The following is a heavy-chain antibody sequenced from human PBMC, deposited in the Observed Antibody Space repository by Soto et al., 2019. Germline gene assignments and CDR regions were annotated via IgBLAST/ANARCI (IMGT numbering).Heavy chain of an antibody. CDR1: GFSFSSYV. V-gene: IGHV3-23*01. D-gene: IGHD3-16*01. J-gene: IGHJ4*02. CDR2: ISGSGADT. CDR3: AKRRGEGYFDY. Sequence: GGSLRLSCAASGFSFSSYVLSWVRRAPGKGLEWVSAISGSGADTYYADSVKGRFTISRDNSKNTLYLQMNSLRAEDTAVFYCAKRRGEGYFDYWGQGTLVTVSS.